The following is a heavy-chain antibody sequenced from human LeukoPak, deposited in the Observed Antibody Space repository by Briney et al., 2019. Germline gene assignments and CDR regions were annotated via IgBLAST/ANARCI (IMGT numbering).Heavy chain of an antibody. D-gene: IGHD3-22*01. CDR1: GGSISSSSYY. CDR3: ARDRGYYDSSGYYS. CDR2: IYYSGST. J-gene: IGHJ5*02. V-gene: IGHV4-39*07. Sequence: PSETLSLTCTVSGGSISSSSYYWGWIRQPPGKGLEWIGSIYYSGSTYYNPSLKSRVIISVDTSKNQFSLNLSSVTAADTAVYYCARDRGYYDSSGYYSWGQGTLVTVSS.